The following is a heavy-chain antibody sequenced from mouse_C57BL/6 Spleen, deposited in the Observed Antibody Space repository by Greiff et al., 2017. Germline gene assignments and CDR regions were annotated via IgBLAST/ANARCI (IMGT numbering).Heavy chain of an antibody. CDR3: AREAWYCDV. V-gene: IGHV1-64*01. D-gene: IGHD6-1*01. CDR1: GYTFTSYW. CDR2: LPPNSGST. Sequence: QVQLQQPGAELVKPGASVKLSCKASGYTFTSYWMHWVKQRPGQGLECIGMLPPNSGSTNYNEKFKSKATLTVDKSSSTAYMQLSSLTAADAAVYYCAREAWYCDVWGTGTTVTVSS. J-gene: IGHJ1*03.